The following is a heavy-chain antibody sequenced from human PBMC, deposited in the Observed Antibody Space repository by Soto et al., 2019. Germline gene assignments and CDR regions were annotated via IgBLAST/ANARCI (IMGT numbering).Heavy chain of an antibody. D-gene: IGHD1-1*01. Sequence: SETLSLTGTVSGGSITSSEYYWAWIRQPPGKGLKFVGTIYYIGSSYSNPSLKSRLSMSVDTSKNQFSLTMKSVTAADTGVYYRASHSLSWSDGDCSGQRVLVTFCS. CDR1: GGSITSSEYY. J-gene: IGHJ4*02. V-gene: IGHV4-39*01. CDR2: IYYIGSS. CDR3: ASHSLSWSDGDC.